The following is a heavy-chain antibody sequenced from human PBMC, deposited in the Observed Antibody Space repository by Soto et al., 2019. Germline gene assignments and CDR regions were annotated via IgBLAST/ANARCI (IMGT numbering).Heavy chain of an antibody. CDR1: GFTFSSHA. CDR2: ISGSGETT. Sequence: EVQLLESGGGLVEPGGSLRLSCAASGFTFSSHAMSWVRQAPGKGLEWVSAISGSGETTYFADSVKGRFTICRDNSKNTLYLEMNSLRAEATAIYYCAKELFPDIVVVEGARPDWYFDLWGRCTLVTVSS. J-gene: IGHJ2*01. V-gene: IGHV3-23*01. D-gene: IGHD2-15*01. CDR3: AKELFPDIVVVEGARPDWYFDL.